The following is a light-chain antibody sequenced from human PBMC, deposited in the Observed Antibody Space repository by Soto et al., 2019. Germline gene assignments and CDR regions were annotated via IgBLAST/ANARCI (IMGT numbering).Light chain of an antibody. V-gene: IGLV2-11*01. J-gene: IGLJ2*01. Sequence: QYALTQPRSVSGSPGQSVTISCTGTSNNVGGYNYVSWYQQHPGKAPKLMIFDVSKRPSGVPDRFSGSKSGNTASLTISGLQAEDEADYYCCSYAGSYNVVFGGGTKVTVL. CDR3: CSYAGSYNVV. CDR1: SNNVGGYNY. CDR2: DVS.